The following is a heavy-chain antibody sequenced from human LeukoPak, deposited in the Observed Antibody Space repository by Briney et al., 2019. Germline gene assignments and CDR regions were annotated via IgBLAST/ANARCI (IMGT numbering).Heavy chain of an antibody. CDR1: GFTFGSYG. J-gene: IGHJ1*01. CDR2: ITPNADRT. Sequence: GGSLRLSRAASGFTFGSYGMSWVRQAPGKGLEWVSFITPNADRTSYADSVEGRFTISRDNPRNTLYMQMNSLRDEDTALYYCAIMHGYYDGSGYWVQWGQGTLVTVSS. D-gene: IGHD3-22*01. V-gene: IGHV3-23*01. CDR3: AIMHGYYDGSGYWVQ.